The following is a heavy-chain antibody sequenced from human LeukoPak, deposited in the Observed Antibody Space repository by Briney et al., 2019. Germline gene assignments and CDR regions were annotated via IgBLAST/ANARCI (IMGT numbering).Heavy chain of an antibody. CDR1: GFTFSSYW. CDR3: ASGPHRDGYQNTPGIQEYFQH. J-gene: IGHJ1*01. CDR2: INQDGNKK. V-gene: IGHV3-7*01. D-gene: IGHD5-24*01. Sequence: GGSLRLSCAASGFTFSSYWTNWVRQAPGKGLEWVANINQDGNKKYYVESVKGRFTISRDNAKNSLYLQMNSLRAEDTAVYYCASGPHRDGYQNTPGIQEYFQHWGQGTLVTVSS.